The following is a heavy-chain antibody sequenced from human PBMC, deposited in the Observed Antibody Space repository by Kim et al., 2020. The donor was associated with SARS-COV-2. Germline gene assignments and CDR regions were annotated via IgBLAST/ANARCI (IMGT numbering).Heavy chain of an antibody. Sequence: YYADSVKGRFTISRDNSKNTLYLQMNSLRAEDTAVYYCASLSSSWYYFDYWGQGTLVTVSS. J-gene: IGHJ4*02. D-gene: IGHD6-13*01. V-gene: IGHV3-53*01. CDR3: ASLSSSWYYFDY.